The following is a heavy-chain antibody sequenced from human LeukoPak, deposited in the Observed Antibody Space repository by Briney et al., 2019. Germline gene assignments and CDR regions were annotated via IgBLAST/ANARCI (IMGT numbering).Heavy chain of an antibody. CDR1: GFTFDDYA. V-gene: IGHV3-9*01. CDR2: ISWNSGSI. Sequence: GGSLRLSCAASGFTFDDYAMHWVRQAPGKGLEWVSGISWNSGSIGYADSVKGRFTISRDNAKNSLYLQMNSLRAEDTALYYCAKVRLRYHYYYMDVWRKGTTVTVS. J-gene: IGHJ6*03. D-gene: IGHD3-9*01. CDR3: AKVRLRYHYYYMDV.